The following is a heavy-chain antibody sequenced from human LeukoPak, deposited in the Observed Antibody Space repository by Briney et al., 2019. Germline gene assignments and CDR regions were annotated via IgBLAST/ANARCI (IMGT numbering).Heavy chain of an antibody. Sequence: ASVKVSCKASGYTFTGYYMHWVRQAPGQGLEWMGQINPNSGGTNYAQKFQGRVTMTRDTSISTAYMELSRLRSDDTAVYYCAKAASSSWPSYYYGMDVWGQGTTVTVSS. CDR3: AKAASSSWPSYYYGMDV. CDR1: GYTFTGYY. V-gene: IGHV1-2*06. CDR2: INPNSGGT. D-gene: IGHD6-13*01. J-gene: IGHJ6*02.